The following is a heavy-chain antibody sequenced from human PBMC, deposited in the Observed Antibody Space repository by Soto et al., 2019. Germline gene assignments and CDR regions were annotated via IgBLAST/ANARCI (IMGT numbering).Heavy chain of an antibody. CDR2: ISAYNGNT. J-gene: IGHJ4*02. V-gene: IGHV1-18*01. Sequence: ASVKVSCKASGYTFASYAISWMRQASGQGLEWMGWISAYNGNTNYAQKLQGRVTMTTDTSTSTAYMELRSLRSDDTAVYYCARDPPPPDYWGQGTLVTVSS. CDR1: GYTFASYA. CDR3: ARDPPPPDY.